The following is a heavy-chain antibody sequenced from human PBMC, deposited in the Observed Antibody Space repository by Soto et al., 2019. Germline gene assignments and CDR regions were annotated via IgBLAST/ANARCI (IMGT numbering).Heavy chain of an antibody. Sequence: GVSLRLSCAACGFDFSIFWMTWVRQAPWKGLEWVANIKHDGSEKYYVDSVKGRFTISRDNAKNSLFLQMNSLRAEDTAFYYCASPVGPMADRFGAPEIWGLGKMVTV. J-gene: IGHJ3*02. CDR1: GFDFSIFW. CDR2: IKHDGSEK. CDR3: ASPVGPMADRFGAPEI. D-gene: IGHD3-10*01. V-gene: IGHV3-7*03.